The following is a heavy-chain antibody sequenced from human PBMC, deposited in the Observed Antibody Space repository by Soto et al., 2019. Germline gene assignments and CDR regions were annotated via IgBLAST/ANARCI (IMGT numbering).Heavy chain of an antibody. D-gene: IGHD1-7*01. V-gene: IGHV4-4*07. CDR3: ARESGDNWTYEVD. CDR2: ISINGNS. J-gene: IGHJ4*02. CDR1: GGSITDYS. Sequence: QVQVKESGPGLVKPSETLSLTCTVSGGSITDYSWSWTRQSAGKGLEWLGRISINGNSHYHPSLRSRVTMSIETSKYQSSLNLRSVTAADTAVYYCARESGDNWTYEVDWGQGTLVTVSS.